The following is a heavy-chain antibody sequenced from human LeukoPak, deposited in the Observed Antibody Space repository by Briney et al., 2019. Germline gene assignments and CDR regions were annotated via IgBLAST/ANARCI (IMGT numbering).Heavy chain of an antibody. J-gene: IGHJ5*02. V-gene: IGHV4-59*01. CDR2: IYYSGST. Sequence: SETLSLTCTVSGGSISSYYWSWIRQPPGKGLEWIGYIYYSGSTNYNPSLKSRVTISVDTSKNQFSLKLSSVTAADTAVYYCARTNYDILTGYINWFDPWGQGTLVTVSS. D-gene: IGHD3-9*01. CDR3: ARTNYDILTGYINWFDP. CDR1: GGSISSYY.